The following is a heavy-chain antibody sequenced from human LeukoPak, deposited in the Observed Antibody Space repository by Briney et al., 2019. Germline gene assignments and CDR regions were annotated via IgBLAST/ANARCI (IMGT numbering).Heavy chain of an antibody. CDR1: GGSFSGYY. D-gene: IGHD3-10*01. J-gene: IGHJ4*02. V-gene: IGHV4-34*01. Sequence: SETLSLTCAVYGGSFSGYYWSWIRQPPGKGLEWIGEINHSGSTNYNPSLKSRVTISVDTSKSQFSLKLSSVTAADTAVYYCARGSMVRGVMGFDYWGQGTLVTVSS. CDR2: INHSGST. CDR3: ARGSMVRGVMGFDY.